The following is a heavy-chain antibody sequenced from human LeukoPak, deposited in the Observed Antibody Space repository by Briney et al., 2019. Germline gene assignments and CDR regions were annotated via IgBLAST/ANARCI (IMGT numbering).Heavy chain of an antibody. CDR1: GGSFSGYY. CDR3: AREGLNYGGLKPLGY. J-gene: IGHJ4*02. Sequence: KPSETLSLTCAVYGGSFSGYYWSWIRQPPGKGLEWIGEINHSGSTNYNPSLKSRVTISVDTSKNQFSLKLSSVTAADTAVYYCAREGLNYGGLKPLGYWGQGTLVTVSS. V-gene: IGHV4-34*01. CDR2: INHSGST. D-gene: IGHD4-23*01.